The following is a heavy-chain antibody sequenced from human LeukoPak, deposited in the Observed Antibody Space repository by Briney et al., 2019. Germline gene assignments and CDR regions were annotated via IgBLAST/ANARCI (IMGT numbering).Heavy chain of an antibody. J-gene: IGHJ4*02. CDR3: ARGVEQWLIRPLGY. Sequence: ASVKVSCKASGYTFTNYGISWVRQAPGQGLEWMGWISPYNGNTNYAQKLQGRVTMTTDPSTTTAYMDLRSLRSDDTAVYYCARGVEQWLIRPLGYWGQGTLVTVSA. V-gene: IGHV1-18*01. CDR1: GYTFTNYG. D-gene: IGHD6-19*01. CDR2: ISPYNGNT.